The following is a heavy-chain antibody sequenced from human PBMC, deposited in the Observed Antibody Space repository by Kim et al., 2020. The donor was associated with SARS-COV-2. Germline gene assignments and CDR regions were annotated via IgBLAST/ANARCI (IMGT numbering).Heavy chain of an antibody. J-gene: IGHJ4*02. V-gene: IGHV3-74*01. CDR2: ISLDGNST. CDR1: GFTFSNYW. D-gene: IGHD1-26*01. Sequence: GGSLRLSCAASGFTFSNYWMHWVRQAPGKGLVWVSRISLDGNSTSYADSVKGRFTISRDNAKNTLYLQMNSLRAEDTAVYYCARGGATYSEDWGQGALVTVSS. CDR3: ARGGATYSED.